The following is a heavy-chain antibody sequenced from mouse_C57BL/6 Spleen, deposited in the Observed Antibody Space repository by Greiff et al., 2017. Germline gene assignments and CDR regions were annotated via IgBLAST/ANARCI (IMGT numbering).Heavy chain of an antibody. J-gene: IGHJ2*01. CDR1: GYTFTSYW. CDR3: ARSYDGSRGYFDY. Sequence: VQLQQPGAELVMPGASVKLSCKASGYTFTSYWMHWVKQRPGQGLEWIGEIDPSDSYTNDNQKFKGKSTLTVDKSSSTAYMQLSSLTSEDSAVYYCARSYDGSRGYFDYWGQGTTLTVSS. V-gene: IGHV1-69*01. CDR2: IDPSDSYT. D-gene: IGHD2-3*01.